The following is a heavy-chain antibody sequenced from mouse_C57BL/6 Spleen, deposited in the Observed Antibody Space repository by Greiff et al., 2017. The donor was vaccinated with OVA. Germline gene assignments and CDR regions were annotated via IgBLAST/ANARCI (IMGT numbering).Heavy chain of an antibody. CDR3: ARGFTVHYFDY. D-gene: IGHD1-1*01. Sequence: VQLQQSGAELVMPGASVTLSCKASGYTFTSYWMHWVKQRPGQGLEWIGEIDPSDSYTNYNQKFKGKSTLTVDKSSSTAYMQLSSLTSEDSAVYYCARGFTVHYFDYWGQGTTLTVSS. J-gene: IGHJ2*01. V-gene: IGHV1-69*01. CDR2: IDPSDSYT. CDR1: GYTFTSYW.